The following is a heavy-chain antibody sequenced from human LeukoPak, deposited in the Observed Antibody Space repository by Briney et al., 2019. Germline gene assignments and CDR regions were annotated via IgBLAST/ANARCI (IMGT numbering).Heavy chain of an antibody. V-gene: IGHV5-51*01. CDR2: IYPGDSDP. CDR3: ARHVPTGGWRYFDY. Sequence: GESLKISCKGSGYTFTTYWIGWVRQMPGKGLEWMGIIYPGDSDPRYSPSFQGQVTISADKSISTAYLQWSSLKASDTAMYYCARHVPTGGWRYFDYWGQGTLVTVSS. CDR1: GYTFTTYW. D-gene: IGHD6-19*01. J-gene: IGHJ4*02.